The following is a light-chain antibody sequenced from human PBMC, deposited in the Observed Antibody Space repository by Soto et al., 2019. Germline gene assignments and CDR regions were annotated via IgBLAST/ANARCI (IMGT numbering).Light chain of an antibody. CDR2: AAS. CDR1: QSISSY. Sequence: DIHMTQSPSTLSASVVDIVTITVLASQSISSYLAWYQQKPGKAPKLLIYAASTLQSGVPSRFSGSGSGTDFTLTISCLQSEDFATYYCQHYNSYSEAFGQGTKVDIK. V-gene: IGKV1-5*01. J-gene: IGKJ1*01. CDR3: QHYNSYSEA.